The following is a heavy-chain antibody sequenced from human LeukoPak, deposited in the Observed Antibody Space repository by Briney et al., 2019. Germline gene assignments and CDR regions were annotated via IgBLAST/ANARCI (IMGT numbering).Heavy chain of an antibody. CDR3: ARVQYYDSSGSTAAFDI. Sequence: GGSLRLSCAASGFTFSSYAMHWVRQAPGKGLEWVAVISYDGDDGSNIYYADSVKGRFTISRDNSKNTLYLQMNSLRAEDTAVYYCARVQYYDSSGSTAAFDIWGQGTMVTVSS. CDR1: GFTFSSYA. D-gene: IGHD3-22*01. CDR2: ISYDGDDGSNI. J-gene: IGHJ3*02. V-gene: IGHV3-30-3*01.